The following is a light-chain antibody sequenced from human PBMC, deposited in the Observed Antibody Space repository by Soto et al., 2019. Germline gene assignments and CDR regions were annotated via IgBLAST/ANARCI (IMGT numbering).Light chain of an antibody. Sequence: IQMTQSPSSLSATVGDRVTVICRASQDSRSELSWFQQKPGRPPKLLIYGASILQSGVPSRFSGSGSGTDFTLTIDSLQSEDFATYYCLQDNNYPRTFGPGTKVEVK. J-gene: IGKJ3*01. CDR2: GAS. V-gene: IGKV1-6*01. CDR1: QDSRSE. CDR3: LQDNNYPRT.